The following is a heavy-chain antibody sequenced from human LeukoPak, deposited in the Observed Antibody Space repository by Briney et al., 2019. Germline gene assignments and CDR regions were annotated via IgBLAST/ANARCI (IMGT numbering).Heavy chain of an antibody. CDR1: GGSINSYY. CDR2: IYYSGST. CDR3: ASSRSSSGWSLIDY. V-gene: IGHV4-59*01. Sequence: SETLSLTCTVSGGSINSYYWSWIRQPPGKGLEWVGYIYYSGSTTYKPSLKRRVTISVDTSKNQFSLKVSSVTAADTAVYYCASSRSSSGWSLIDYWGQGALVTVSS. J-gene: IGHJ4*02. D-gene: IGHD6-19*01.